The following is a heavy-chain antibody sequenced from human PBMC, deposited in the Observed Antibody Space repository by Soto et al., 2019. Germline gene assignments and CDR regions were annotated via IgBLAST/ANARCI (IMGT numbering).Heavy chain of an antibody. D-gene: IGHD3-10*01. Sequence: GGSLRLSCAASGFTVSSYAMSWVRQAPGKGLEWVSAISGSGGSTYYADSVKGRFTISRDNSKNTLYLQMNSLRAEDTAVYYCAKDRSTYYLVPPFDPWGQGTLVTVSS. V-gene: IGHV3-23*01. CDR3: AKDRSTYYLVPPFDP. J-gene: IGHJ5*02. CDR2: ISGSGGST. CDR1: GFTVSSYA.